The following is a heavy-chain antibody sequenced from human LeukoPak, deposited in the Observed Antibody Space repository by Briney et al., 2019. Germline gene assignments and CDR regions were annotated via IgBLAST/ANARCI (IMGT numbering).Heavy chain of an antibody. J-gene: IGHJ4*02. CDR3: AKGNYGEKIDY. CDR2: ISASGGAT. CDR1: GLIFTDHW. V-gene: IGHV3-23*01. D-gene: IGHD4-17*01. Sequence: GGSMRLSCAASGLIFTDHWMHWVRQAPGKGLEWVSGISASGGATYYADSVKGRFTISRDNSKNTLYLQMNSLKAEDAALYYCAKGNYGEKIDYWGPGTLVTVSS.